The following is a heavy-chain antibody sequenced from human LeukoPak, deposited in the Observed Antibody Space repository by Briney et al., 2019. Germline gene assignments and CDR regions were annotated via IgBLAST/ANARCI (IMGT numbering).Heavy chain of an antibody. CDR3: ARDVLTMTYAFDI. J-gene: IGHJ3*02. Sequence: SQTLSLTCTVSGGSISSGSYYWSWIRQPAGKGLEWIGRIYTSGSTNYNPSLKSRVTISVDTSKNQFSLKPSSVTAADTAVYYCARDVLTMTYAFDIWGQGTMVTVSS. CDR1: GGSISSGSYY. D-gene: IGHD3-22*01. V-gene: IGHV4-61*02. CDR2: IYTSGST.